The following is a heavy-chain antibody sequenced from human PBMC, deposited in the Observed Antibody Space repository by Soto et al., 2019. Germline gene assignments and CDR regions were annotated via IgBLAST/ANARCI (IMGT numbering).Heavy chain of an antibody. J-gene: IGHJ6*02. Sequence: GGSLRLSCAASGFTFSSYGMHWVRQAPGKGLEWVAVISYDGSNKYYADSVKGRFTISRDNSKNTLYLQMNSLRAEYTAVYYCAKALYYDFWSGYYPAHYYGMDVWGQGTTVTVSS. D-gene: IGHD3-3*01. CDR2: ISYDGSNK. CDR3: AKALYYDFWSGYYPAHYYGMDV. CDR1: GFTFSSYG. V-gene: IGHV3-30*18.